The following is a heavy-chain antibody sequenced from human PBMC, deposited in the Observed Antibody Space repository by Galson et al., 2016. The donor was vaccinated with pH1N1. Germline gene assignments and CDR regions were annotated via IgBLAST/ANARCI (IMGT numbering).Heavy chain of an antibody. V-gene: IGHV4-61*02. J-gene: IGHJ4*02. CDR3: ARGRAKGGAGAGSSPYYFAF. CDR1: GGSISRGSYY. D-gene: IGHD6-13*01. CDR2: IYFSGST. Sequence: LTCSVSGGSISRGSYYWTWIRQSAGKGLEWIGRIYFSGSTSYNPSLRGRVSISVDTSKNQFSLDLTSVTAADTAVYYCARGRAKGGAGAGSSPYYFAFWGLGTRVTVSS.